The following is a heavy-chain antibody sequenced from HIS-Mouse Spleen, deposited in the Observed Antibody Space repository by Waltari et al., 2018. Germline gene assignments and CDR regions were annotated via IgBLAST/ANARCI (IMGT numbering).Heavy chain of an antibody. V-gene: IGHV1-2*02. CDR3: ARDVPNWGAFDI. CDR1: GYTFTSYD. J-gene: IGHJ3*02. Sequence: QVQLVQSGAEVKKPGASVKVSCKASGYTFTSYDINWVRQAPGQGLEWMGWINPNSGGTNYAQKVQGRVTMTRETSISTAYMELSRLRSDDTAVYYCARDVPNWGAFDIWGQGTMVTVSS. D-gene: IGHD7-27*01. CDR2: INPNSGGT.